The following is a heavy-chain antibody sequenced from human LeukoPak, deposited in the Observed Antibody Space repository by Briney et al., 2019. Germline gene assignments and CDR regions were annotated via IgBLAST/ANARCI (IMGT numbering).Heavy chain of an antibody. V-gene: IGHV3-23*01. CDR1: GFTFSSYA. Sequence: PGGSLRLSCAASGFTFSSYAMSWVRQAPGKGLEWVSAISGSGGSTYYADSVKGRFTISRDNSKNTLYLQMNSLRAEDTAVYYCAKSSYYDILTGYAGVWGQGTLVTVSS. D-gene: IGHD3-9*01. CDR3: AKSSYYDILTGYAGV. J-gene: IGHJ4*02. CDR2: ISGSGGST.